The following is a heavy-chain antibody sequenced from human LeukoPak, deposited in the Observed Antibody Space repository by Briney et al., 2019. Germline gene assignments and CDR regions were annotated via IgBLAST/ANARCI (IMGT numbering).Heavy chain of an antibody. CDR2: VYYTGGT. CDR3: TKERAGTIVDY. Sequence: PGGSLRLSCTASGFTFNSYSMTWVRQPPGKGLEWIGSVYYTGGTYDNPSLKSRLTISLDTSKNQFSLKLSSVTAADTAVYYCTKERAGTIVDYWGQGTLVTVSS. D-gene: IGHD1-7*01. CDR1: GFTFNSYS. J-gene: IGHJ4*02. V-gene: IGHV4-59*05.